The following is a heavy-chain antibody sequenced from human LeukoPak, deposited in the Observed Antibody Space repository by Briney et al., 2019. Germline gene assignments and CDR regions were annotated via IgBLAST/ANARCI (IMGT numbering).Heavy chain of an antibody. J-gene: IGHJ4*02. Sequence: DGSKKYYADSVKGRFTISRDNSKNTLYLQMNSPRPEDTAVYYCTKGRQWLAKHFDYWGQGTLVTVSS. V-gene: IGHV3-30*02. CDR2: DGSKK. CDR3: TKGRQWLAKHFDY. D-gene: IGHD6-19*01.